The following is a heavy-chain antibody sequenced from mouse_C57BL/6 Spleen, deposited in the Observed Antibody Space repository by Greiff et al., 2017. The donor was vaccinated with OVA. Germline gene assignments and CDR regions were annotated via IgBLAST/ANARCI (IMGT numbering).Heavy chain of an antibody. J-gene: IGHJ3*01. Sequence: VQLQQSGPELVKPGASVKISCKASGYAFSSSWMNWVKQRPGKGLEWIGRIYPGDGDTNYNGKFKGKATLTADKSSSTAYMQLSSLTSEDSAVYFCARRDDGYYVPFAYWGQGTLVTVSA. CDR2: IYPGDGDT. D-gene: IGHD2-3*01. CDR1: GYAFSSSW. CDR3: ARRDDGYYVPFAY. V-gene: IGHV1-82*01.